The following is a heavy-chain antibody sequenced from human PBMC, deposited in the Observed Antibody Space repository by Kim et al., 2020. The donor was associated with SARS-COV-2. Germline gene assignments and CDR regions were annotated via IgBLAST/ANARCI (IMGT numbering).Heavy chain of an antibody. D-gene: IGHD2-15*01. CDR3: ARDRYCSGDSCYSGEYYYYGMDV. V-gene: IGHV1-18*01. J-gene: IGHJ6*02. Sequence: ASVKVSCKASGYTFTSYGISWVRQAPGQGLEWMGWISAYNGNTNYAQKLQGRVAMTIDTSTSTAYMDLTSLRSDDTAVYYCARDRYCSGDSCYSGEYYYYGMDVWGQGTTVTVSS. CDR1: GYTFTSYG. CDR2: ISAYNGNT.